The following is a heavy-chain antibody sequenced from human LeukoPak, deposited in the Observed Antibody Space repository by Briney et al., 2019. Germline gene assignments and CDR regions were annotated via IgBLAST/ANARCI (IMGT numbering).Heavy chain of an antibody. J-gene: IGHJ5*02. CDR1: GFTFSSYE. D-gene: IGHD6-19*01. Sequence: GGSLRLSCAASGFTFSSYEMNWVRQAPGKGLEWVSYISSSGSTIYYADSVKGRFTISRDNAKNSLYLQMNSLRAEDTAVYYCARDLAGVVNWFDPWGQGTLVTVSS. CDR3: ARDLAGVVNWFDP. CDR2: ISSSGSTI. V-gene: IGHV3-48*03.